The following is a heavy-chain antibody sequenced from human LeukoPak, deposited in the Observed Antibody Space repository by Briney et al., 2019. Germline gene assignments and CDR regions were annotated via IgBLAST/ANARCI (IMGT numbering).Heavy chain of an antibody. D-gene: IGHD2/OR15-2a*01. Sequence: PSETLSLTCTVSDGSISSGGYYWNWIRQPPGKGLECIGYIYHSGSTYYNPSLESRVTISVDRSKNQFSLKLSSVTAADTAVYYCARVPGLRRIVIFPAYYFDYWGQGALVTVSS. CDR2: IYHSGST. V-gene: IGHV4-30-2*01. CDR1: DGSISSGGYY. CDR3: ARVPGLRRIVIFPAYYFDY. J-gene: IGHJ4*02.